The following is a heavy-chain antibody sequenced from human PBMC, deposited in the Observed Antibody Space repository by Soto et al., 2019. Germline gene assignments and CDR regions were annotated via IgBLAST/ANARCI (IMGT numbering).Heavy chain of an antibody. V-gene: IGHV1-69*01. J-gene: IGHJ4*02. D-gene: IGHD2-15*01. Sequence: QVQLVQSGAEVKKPGSSVKISCKAFGGSFSDYAISWVRQAPGQGLEWMGGIIPIFGTPNYAQKFQYRVTFTAHESTNTAYMELSRLTSEDTAVYYCARDRAPRGWSYLDLWGQGTQVTGSS. CDR3: ARDRAPRGWSYLDL. CDR2: IIPIFGTP. CDR1: GGSFSDYA.